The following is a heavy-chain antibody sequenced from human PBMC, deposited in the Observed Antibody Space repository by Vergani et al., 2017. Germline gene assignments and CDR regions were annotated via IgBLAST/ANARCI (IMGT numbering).Heavy chain of an antibody. CDR2: IIPIFGTA. CDR1: GGTFSSYA. D-gene: IGHD6-13*01. V-gene: IGHV1-69*13. Sequence: QVQLVQSGAEVKKPGSSVKVSCKASGGTFSSYAISWVRQAPGQGLKWMGRIIPIFGTANYAQKFQGRVTITADESTSTAYMELSSLRSEDTAVYYCARHQDGSSWLPLDYWGQGTLVTVSS. J-gene: IGHJ4*02. CDR3: ARHQDGSSWLPLDY.